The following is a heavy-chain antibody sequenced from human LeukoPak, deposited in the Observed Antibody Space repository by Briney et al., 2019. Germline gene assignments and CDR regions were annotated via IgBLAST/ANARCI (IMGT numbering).Heavy chain of an antibody. CDR3: ARGRIAKIVVVHSFHYGMDV. CDR1: RGSFSVYF. CDR2: IIDYTGNT. D-gene: IGHD3-22*01. V-gene: IGHV4-34*01. J-gene: IGHJ6*02. Sequence: GTPSLSSVVFRGSFSVYFWSWRRHTPGEGREWIGEIIDYTGNTNYNPSHNSRVTISLEKSKNQFSLELRSVTAADTAVYYCARGRIAKIVVVHSFHYGMDVWGQGTTVTVSS.